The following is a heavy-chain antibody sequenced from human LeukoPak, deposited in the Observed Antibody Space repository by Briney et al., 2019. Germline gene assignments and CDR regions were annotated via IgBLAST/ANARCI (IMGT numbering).Heavy chain of an antibody. CDR3: ARQDILTGYGYFDY. V-gene: IGHV4-39*01. CDR2: IYYSGST. J-gene: IGHJ4*02. Sequence: SETLSLTCTVSGGSFSSCSYYWGWIRQPPGKGLEWIGSIYYSGSTYYNPSLKSRVTISVDTSKNQFSLKLSSVTAADTAVYYCARQDILTGYGYFDYWGQGTLVTVSS. CDR1: GGSFSSCSYY. D-gene: IGHD3-9*01.